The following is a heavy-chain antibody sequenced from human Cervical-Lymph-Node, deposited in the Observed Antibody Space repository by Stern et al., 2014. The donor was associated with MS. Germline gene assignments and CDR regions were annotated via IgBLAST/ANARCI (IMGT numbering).Heavy chain of an antibody. CDR1: GYSFTNYW. CDR3: ARHVATGHNVHDWHLDL. D-gene: IGHD5/OR15-5a*01. V-gene: IGHV5-51*01. Sequence: EVQLVESGAEARKPGESLKISCVASGYSFTNYWIAWVRQMPGKGIEWMGIIYPGDSHSIYNPSFQGQVTISADKSFNTAFLHWASLEASDTAVYYCARHVATGHNVHDWHLDLWGQGTLVTVSP. J-gene: IGHJ5*02. CDR2: IYPGDSHS.